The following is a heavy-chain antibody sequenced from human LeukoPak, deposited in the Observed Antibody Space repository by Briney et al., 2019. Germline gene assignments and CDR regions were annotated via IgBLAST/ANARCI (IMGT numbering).Heavy chain of an antibody. V-gene: IGHV1-18*01. CDR1: GYTFTSYG. D-gene: IGHD3-10*01. J-gene: IGHJ3*02. CDR3: ARDWFGDAFDI. CDR2: ISSYNSDT. Sequence: GASVKVSCKASGYTFTSYGISWVRQAPGQGLEWMGWISSYNSDTNYAQKLQGRVTMTTDTSTSTVYMELRSLRSEDTAVYYCARDWFGDAFDIWGQGTMVTVSS.